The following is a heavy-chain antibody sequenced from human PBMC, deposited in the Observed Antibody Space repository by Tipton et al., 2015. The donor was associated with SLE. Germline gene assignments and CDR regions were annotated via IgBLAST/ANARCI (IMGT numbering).Heavy chain of an antibody. CDR1: GDSISRGNY. Sequence: TLSLTCTVSGDSISRGNYWGWIRQAPGKGLEWIGTIYHSGIVYYNPSLKSRVTISVDTSKNQFALELNSVTAADTAIYLCARVQRSRYGVFDYWGQGTPVVVSS. V-gene: IGHV4-38-2*02. CDR2: IYHSGIV. CDR3: ARVQRSRYGVFDY. J-gene: IGHJ4*02. D-gene: IGHD5-24*01.